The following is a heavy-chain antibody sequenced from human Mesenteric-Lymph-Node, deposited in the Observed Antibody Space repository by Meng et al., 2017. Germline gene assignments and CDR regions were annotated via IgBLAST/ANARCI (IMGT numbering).Heavy chain of an antibody. CDR2: ISSSGSTI. J-gene: IGHJ4*02. D-gene: IGHD4-17*01. Sequence: GESLKISCAASGFTFSDYYMSWIRQAPGKGLEWVSYISSSGSTIYYADSVKGRFTISRDNSKNTLYLQMNSLRAEDTAVYYCARDTVTRDYWGQGTLVTVSS. CDR1: GFTFSDYY. V-gene: IGHV3-11*04. CDR3: ARDTVTRDY.